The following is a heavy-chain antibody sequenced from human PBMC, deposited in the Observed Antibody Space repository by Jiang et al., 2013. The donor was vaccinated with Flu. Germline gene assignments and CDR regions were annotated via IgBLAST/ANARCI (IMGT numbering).Heavy chain of an antibody. CDR1: GYSFSTYW. CDR3: ATGGYCSGGSCYSFFDY. CDR2: IYPGDSDT. D-gene: IGHD2-15*01. J-gene: IGHJ4*02. V-gene: IGHV5-51*01. Sequence: KPGESLKISCKGSGYSFSTYWIGWVRQMPGKGLEWMGIIYPGDSDTRYSPSFQGQVTISADKSISTAYLQWSSLKASDTAMYYCATGGYCSGGSCYSFFDYWGQGTLVTVSS.